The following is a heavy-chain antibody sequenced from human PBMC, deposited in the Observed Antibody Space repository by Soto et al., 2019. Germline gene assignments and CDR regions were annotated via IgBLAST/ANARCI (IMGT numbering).Heavy chain of an antibody. D-gene: IGHD1-26*01. CDR2: IRYDGSNI. V-gene: IGHV3-33*01. J-gene: IGHJ4*02. CDR3: ARDRVGDATVFGYYDY. Sequence: VQLVESGGGVVQPGGSLRLSCAASGNIFTGYGMHWVRQPPGKGLEWVAVIRYDGSNIFYADSVKGRFTISRDNSKNTLYQQMNSLRAEDTAIYYCARDRVGDATVFGYYDYWGQGTLVTVSS. CDR1: GNIFTGYG.